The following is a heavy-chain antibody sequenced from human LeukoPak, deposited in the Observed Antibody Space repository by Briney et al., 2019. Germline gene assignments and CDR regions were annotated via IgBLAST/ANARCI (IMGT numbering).Heavy chain of an antibody. D-gene: IGHD3-22*01. CDR3: ARRKGYYYDSSGYQDY. Sequence: SETLSLTCTVSGDSISSGDYYWSWIRQPAGKGLEWIERISSSGSTNYNPSLKSRVTMSVDTSKNQFSLKLSSVTAADTAVYYCARRKGYYYDSSGYQDYWGQGTLVTVSS. J-gene: IGHJ4*02. CDR1: GDSISSGDYY. V-gene: IGHV4-61*02. CDR2: ISSSGST.